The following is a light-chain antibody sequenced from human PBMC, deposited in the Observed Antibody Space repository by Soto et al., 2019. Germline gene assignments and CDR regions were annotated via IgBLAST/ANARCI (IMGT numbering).Light chain of an antibody. CDR3: QQLNSYLLT. CDR1: QGISSY. J-gene: IGKJ3*01. Sequence: DIQLTQSPSFLSASVGDRVTITCRASQGISSYLAWYQQKPGKAPNLLIYAASTLQSGVPSRFSGSGSGTDFTLTISSLQPEDFATYYCQQLNSYLLTFGPGTKVDIK. V-gene: IGKV1-9*01. CDR2: AAS.